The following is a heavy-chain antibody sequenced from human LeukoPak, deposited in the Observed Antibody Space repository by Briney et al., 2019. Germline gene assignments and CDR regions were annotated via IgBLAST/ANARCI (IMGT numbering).Heavy chain of an antibody. Sequence: GGSLRLSCAASGFTFNAYAMSWVRQAPGKGLEWVSGISGSGGSTYYADSVKGRFTISRDDSKSMLYLQMNSLRAEDTAVYYCAKTLPEGFWTGAFDIWGQGTMVTVSS. V-gene: IGHV3-23*01. J-gene: IGHJ3*02. CDR3: AKTLPEGFWTGAFDI. CDR1: GFTFNAYA. D-gene: IGHD3/OR15-3a*01. CDR2: ISGSGGST.